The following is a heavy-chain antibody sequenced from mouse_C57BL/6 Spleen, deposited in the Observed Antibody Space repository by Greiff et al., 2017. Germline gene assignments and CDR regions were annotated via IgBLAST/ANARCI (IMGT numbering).Heavy chain of an antibody. J-gene: IGHJ2*01. Sequence: QVQLQQSGAELVRPGASVTLSCKASGYTFTDYEMHWVKQTPVHGLEWIGAIDPETGGTAYNQKFKGKAILTADKSSSTAYMELRSLTSEDSAVYYCTRWDSGGYFDYWGQGTTLTVSS. CDR3: TRWDSGGYFDY. D-gene: IGHD3-1*01. V-gene: IGHV1-15*01. CDR1: GYTFTDYE. CDR2: IDPETGGT.